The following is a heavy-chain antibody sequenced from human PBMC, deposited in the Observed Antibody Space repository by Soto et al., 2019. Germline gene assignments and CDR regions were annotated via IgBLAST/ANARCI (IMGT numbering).Heavy chain of an antibody. V-gene: IGHV1-46*03. Sequence: ASVKVSCKASENTFSTYSLHWVRQAPGQGLEWMGVINPTTTTTTDAQKFQGRVTMTRDTSTSTVFLELSSLRSGDTAVYFCARDLYSTSWYVRAFDMRAQRTTVTGSS. CDR3: ARDLYSTSWYVRAFDM. CDR2: INPTTTTT. J-gene: IGHJ6*02. CDR1: ENTFSTYS. D-gene: IGHD6-13*01.